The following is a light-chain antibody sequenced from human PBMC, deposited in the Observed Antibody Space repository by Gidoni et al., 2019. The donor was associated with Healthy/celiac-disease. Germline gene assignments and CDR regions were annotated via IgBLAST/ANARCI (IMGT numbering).Light chain of an antibody. J-gene: IGKJ5*01. Sequence: EIVLPQSPGTLSLSPGERATLSCRASQSVSSRYLAWYQQKPGQAPRLLIYGASSRATGIPDRFSGSGSGTDFTLTISRLEPEDFAVYYCQQYGSSPVITFXXXTRLEIK. V-gene: IGKV3-20*01. CDR1: QSVSSRY. CDR3: QQYGSSPVIT. CDR2: GAS.